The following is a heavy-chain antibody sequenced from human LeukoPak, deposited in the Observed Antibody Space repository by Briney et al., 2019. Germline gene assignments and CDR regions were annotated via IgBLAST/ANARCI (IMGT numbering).Heavy chain of an antibody. CDR2: INPNSGGT. V-gene: IGHV1-2*02. Sequence: ASVKVSCKASGYTFTGYYMHWVRQAPGQGLEWMGWINPNSGGTNYAQKFQGRVTMTRDTSISTAYMELSRLRSGDTAVYYCARTPFRAADAFDVWGQGTMVTVSS. CDR3: ARTPFRAADAFDV. J-gene: IGHJ3*01. D-gene: IGHD6-25*01. CDR1: GYTFTGYY.